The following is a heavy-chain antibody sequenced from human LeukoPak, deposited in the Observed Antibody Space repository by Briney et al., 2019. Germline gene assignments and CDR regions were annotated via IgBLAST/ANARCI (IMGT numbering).Heavy chain of an antibody. CDR1: GYTFSGYH. V-gene: IGHV1-18*04. CDR2: ISAYNGNT. Sequence: ASVKVSCKASGYTFSGYHVHWVRQAPGQGLEWMGWISAYNGNTNYAQKLQGRVTMTTDTSTSTAYMELRSLRSDDTAVYYCARLDGGYFDYWGQGTLVTVSS. J-gene: IGHJ4*02. CDR3: ARLDGGYFDY. D-gene: IGHD3-16*01.